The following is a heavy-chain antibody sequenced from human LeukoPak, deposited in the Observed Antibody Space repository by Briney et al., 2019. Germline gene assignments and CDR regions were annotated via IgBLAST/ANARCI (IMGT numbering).Heavy chain of an antibody. V-gene: IGHV3-11*04. D-gene: IGHD3-22*01. Sequence: GGSLRLSCAASGFTFSNAWMSWVRQAPGKGLEWVSYISNSGSTMYYADSVKGRFTISRDNAKNSLYLQMNSLRAEDTAVYYCARGDSYYYDSSGDDAFDIWGQGTMVTVSS. CDR3: ARGDSYYYDSSGDDAFDI. CDR2: ISNSGSTM. CDR1: GFTFSNAW. J-gene: IGHJ3*02.